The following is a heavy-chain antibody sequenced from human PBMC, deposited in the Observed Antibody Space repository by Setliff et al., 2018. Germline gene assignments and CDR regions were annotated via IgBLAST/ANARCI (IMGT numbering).Heavy chain of an antibody. Sequence: SVKVSCKASGGTFSNYGITWVRQAPGQGLEWMGGIIPMFRSGNYPQRFQGRVTITADESTSTVYMELTSLRVEDTAAYYCARGKLDVVAAGGKFCAMDVWGQGTAVTVSS. V-gene: IGHV1-69*13. CDR2: IIPMFRSG. CDR3: ARGKLDVVAAGGKFCAMDV. D-gene: IGHD6-13*01. CDR1: GGTFSNYG. J-gene: IGHJ6*02.